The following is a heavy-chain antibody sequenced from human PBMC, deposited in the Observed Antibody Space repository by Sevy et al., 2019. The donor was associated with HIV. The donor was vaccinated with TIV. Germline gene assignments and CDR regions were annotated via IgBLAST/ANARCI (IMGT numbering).Heavy chain of an antibody. CDR3: AKAAIVAVTASPNCFDY. Sequence: GGSLRLSCAASGFTFTTSGMHWVRQAPGRGLEWVAVISYDGTNQNYADSVKGRFIISRDNSKNTLSLQMNSLRTEDTAVYYCAKAAIVAVTASPNCFDYWGRASWSPSPQ. D-gene: IGHD2-21*02. CDR2: ISYDGTNQ. CDR1: GFTFTTSG. V-gene: IGHV3-30*18. J-gene: IGHJ4*02.